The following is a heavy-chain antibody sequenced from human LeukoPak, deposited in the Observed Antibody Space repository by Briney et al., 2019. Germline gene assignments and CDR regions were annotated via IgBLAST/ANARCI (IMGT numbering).Heavy chain of an antibody. J-gene: IGHJ4*02. Sequence: GESLKISCNGSGYNFPTYSIGWVRQMPRKGLEWMGIIYPGDSDTRYSPSFQGQVTISADKSISTAYLQWSSLKASDTAMYYCARREVAMYLFDYWGQGTLVTVPS. CDR3: ARREVAMYLFDY. CDR1: GYNFPTYS. D-gene: IGHD5-12*01. V-gene: IGHV5-51*01. CDR2: IYPGDSDT.